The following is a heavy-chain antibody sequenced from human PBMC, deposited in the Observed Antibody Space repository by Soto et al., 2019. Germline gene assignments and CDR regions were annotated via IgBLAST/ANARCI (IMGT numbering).Heavy chain of an antibody. Sequence: GGSLRLSCAASGFTFSSYGMHWVRQAPGKGLEWVAVIWYDGSNKYYADSVKGRFTISRDNAKNSLYLQMNSLRDEDTAVYYCARDSSSYNWFDPWGQGTLVTVSS. CDR2: IWYDGSNK. J-gene: IGHJ5*02. CDR1: GFTFSSYG. CDR3: ARDSSSYNWFDP. V-gene: IGHV3-33*01. D-gene: IGHD6-13*01.